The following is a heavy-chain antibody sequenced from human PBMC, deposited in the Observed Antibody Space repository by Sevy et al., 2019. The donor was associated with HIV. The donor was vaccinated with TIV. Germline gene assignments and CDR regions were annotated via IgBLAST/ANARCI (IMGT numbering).Heavy chain of an antibody. CDR1: GFTFSSYA. V-gene: IGHV3-23*01. J-gene: IGHJ4*02. CDR2: ISGSGGST. CDR3: AKGRYSSSWYHDY. Sequence: GGSLRLSCAASGFTFSSYAMSWVRQAPGKGLEWVSAISGSGGSTYYADSLKGRFTISRDNSKNTLYLQMNSLRAEDTAVYYCAKGRYSSSWYHDYWGQGTLVTVSS. D-gene: IGHD6-13*01.